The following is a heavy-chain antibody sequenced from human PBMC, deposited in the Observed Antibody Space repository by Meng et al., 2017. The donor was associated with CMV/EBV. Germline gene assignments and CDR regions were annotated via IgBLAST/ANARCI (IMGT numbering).Heavy chain of an antibody. V-gene: IGHV1-46*01. Sequence: ASVKFSCKASGGTFSSYTISWARQAPGQGLEWMGLINPSGGSTSYAQKFQGRVTMTRDTSTSTVYMELSSLRSEDTAVYYCASVKSAFDIWGQGTMVTVSS. J-gene: IGHJ3*02. CDR1: GGTFSSYT. CDR2: INPSGGST. CDR3: ASVKSAFDI.